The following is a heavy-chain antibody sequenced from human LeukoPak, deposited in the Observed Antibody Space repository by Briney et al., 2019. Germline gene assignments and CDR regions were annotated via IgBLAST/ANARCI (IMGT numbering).Heavy chain of an antibody. D-gene: IGHD1-26*01. Sequence: GAPVKVSCKASGGTFSSYAISWVRQAPGQGLEWMGGIIPIFGTANYAQKFQGRVTITADESTSTAYMELSSLRSEDTAVYYCARDYRVVGATRYYYGMDVWGQGTTVTVSS. J-gene: IGHJ6*02. V-gene: IGHV1-69*13. CDR3: ARDYRVVGATRYYYGMDV. CDR2: IIPIFGTA. CDR1: GGTFSSYA.